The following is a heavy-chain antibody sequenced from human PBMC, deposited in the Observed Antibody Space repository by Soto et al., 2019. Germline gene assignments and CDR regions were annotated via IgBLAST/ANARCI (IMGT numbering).Heavy chain of an antibody. D-gene: IGHD1-20*01. Sequence: SETLSLTCTVSGGSISSSSYYWGWIRQPPGKGLEWIGSIYYSGSTYYNPSLKSRVTISVDTSKNQFSLKLSSVTAADTAVYYCARSITGTRPEDYWGQGTLVTVSS. V-gene: IGHV4-39*01. CDR3: ARSITGTRPEDY. J-gene: IGHJ4*02. CDR1: GGSISSSSYY. CDR2: IYYSGST.